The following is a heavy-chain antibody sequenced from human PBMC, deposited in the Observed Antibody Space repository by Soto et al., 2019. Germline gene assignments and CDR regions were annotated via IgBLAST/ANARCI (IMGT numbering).Heavy chain of an antibody. V-gene: IGHV3-33*02. D-gene: IGHD6-19*01. CDR3: ASITPTYSSGWYWY. CDR2: IWSHGTDQ. J-gene: IGHJ4*02. Sequence: GGSLRLSCAASGYSITIHGMHWVRQAPGKGLEWVALIWSHGTDQYYADSVRGRFTVSRDTSTNTVFLQMHSLRAEDTAVYYCASITPTYSSGWYWYWGQGTLVTVSS. CDR1: GYSITIHG.